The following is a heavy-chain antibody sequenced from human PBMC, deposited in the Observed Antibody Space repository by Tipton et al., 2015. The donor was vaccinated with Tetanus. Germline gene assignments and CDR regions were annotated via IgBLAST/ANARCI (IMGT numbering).Heavy chain of an antibody. J-gene: IGHJ3*02. CDR2: IYYSGST. D-gene: IGHD6-6*01. Sequence: TLSLTCTVSGGSISSSSYYWGWIRQPPGKGLEWIGSIYYSGSTDYNPSLKSRLAMSLDTSKNQFSLKLSSVTAADTAVYYCARDHTRYSGSSVATFDIWGQGTMVTVSS. CDR1: GGSISSSSYY. CDR3: ARDHTRYSGSSVATFDI. V-gene: IGHV4-39*07.